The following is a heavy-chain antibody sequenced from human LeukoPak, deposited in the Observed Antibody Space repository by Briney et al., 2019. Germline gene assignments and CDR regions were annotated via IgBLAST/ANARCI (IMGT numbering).Heavy chain of an antibody. CDR3: ARGTYYYDSSKKDNDY. CDR2: IKQDGSEK. V-gene: IGHV3-7*01. CDR1: GFTFSSYE. Sequence: PGGSLTLSCAASGFTFSSYEMNWVRQAPGKGLEWVANIKQDGSEKYYVDSVKGRFTISRDNAKNSLYLQMNSLRAEDTAVYYCARGTYYYDSSKKDNDYWGQGTLVTVSS. J-gene: IGHJ4*02. D-gene: IGHD3-22*01.